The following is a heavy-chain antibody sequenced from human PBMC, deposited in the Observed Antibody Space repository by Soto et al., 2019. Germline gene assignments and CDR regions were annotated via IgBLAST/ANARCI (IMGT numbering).Heavy chain of an antibody. J-gene: IGHJ3*02. CDR1: GFTFSSYG. Sequence: PGGSLRLSCAASGFTFSSYGMHWVRQAPGKGLEWVAVIWYDGSNKYYADSVKGRFTISRDNSKNTLYLQMNSLRAEDTAVYYCARAPGYSYGYPRDAFDIWGQGTMVTVSS. CDR2: IWYDGSNK. D-gene: IGHD5-18*01. CDR3: ARAPGYSYGYPRDAFDI. V-gene: IGHV3-33*01.